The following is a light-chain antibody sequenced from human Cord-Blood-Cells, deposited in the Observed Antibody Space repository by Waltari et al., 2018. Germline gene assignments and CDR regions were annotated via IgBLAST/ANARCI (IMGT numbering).Light chain of an antibody. CDR2: QDS. CDR3: QAWDSSTAHAV. Sequence: SYELTQPPSVSVSPGQTASITCSGDKLGDKYACWYQQKPGQSPVLVIYQDSKRPSGIPARFSGSNSGNTATLTISGTQAMDEADYYCQAWDSSTAHAVFGGGTQLTVL. J-gene: IGLJ7*01. V-gene: IGLV3-1*01. CDR1: KLGDKY.